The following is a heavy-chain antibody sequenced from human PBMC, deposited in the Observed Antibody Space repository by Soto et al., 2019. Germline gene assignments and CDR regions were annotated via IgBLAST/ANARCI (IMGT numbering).Heavy chain of an antibody. J-gene: IGHJ5*02. V-gene: IGHV3-23*04. CDR1: GMTFSSYA. CDR2: LSGGGGRT. CDR3: AKSPGQNGYCSGDCYRFFGWFDP. D-gene: IGHD2-21*02. Sequence: EVQLVESGGTLVQPGGSLRVSCAASGMTFSSYAMNWVRQAPGKGPEWVSALSGGGGRTYYADSVKGRFTVSRDNSKNMLYLQMNSLRAEDTAVYYCAKSPGQNGYCSGDCYRFFGWFDPWGQGTSVTVSS.